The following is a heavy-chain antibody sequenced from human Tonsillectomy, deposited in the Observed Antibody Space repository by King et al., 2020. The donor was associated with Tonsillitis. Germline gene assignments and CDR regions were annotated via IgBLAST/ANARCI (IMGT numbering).Heavy chain of an antibody. D-gene: IGHD6-19*01. V-gene: IGHV3-7*01. Sequence: VQLVESGGGLVQPGGSLRLSCAASGFTFSSYWMSWVRQAPGKGLEWVANTKQDGSEEYYVDSVKGRFTISRDNAKNSLYLQMNSLRAEDTAVYYCARTDYSSGWNGEHFDYWGQGTLVTVSS. CDR2: TKQDGSEE. CDR1: GFTFSSYW. CDR3: ARTDYSSGWNGEHFDY. J-gene: IGHJ4*02.